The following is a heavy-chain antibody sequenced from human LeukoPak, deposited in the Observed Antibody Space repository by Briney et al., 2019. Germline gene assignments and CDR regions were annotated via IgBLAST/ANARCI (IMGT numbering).Heavy chain of an antibody. D-gene: IGHD5-12*01. J-gene: IGHJ4*02. CDR3: ARDTLRWLRLDFYYFDY. CDR1: GYTFTGYF. V-gene: IGHV1-2*02. CDR2: VNSNSGGT. Sequence: ASVKVSCKASGYTFTGYFMHWVRQAPGQGLEWMGWVNSNSGGTNYAQKFQGRVTMTRDTSISTAYMELSSLRSEDTAVYYCARDTLRWLRLDFYYFDYWGQGTLVTVSS.